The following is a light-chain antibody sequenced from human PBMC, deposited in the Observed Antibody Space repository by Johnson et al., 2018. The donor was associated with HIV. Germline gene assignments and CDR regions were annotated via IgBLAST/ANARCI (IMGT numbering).Light chain of an antibody. V-gene: IGLV1-51*01. J-gene: IGLJ1*01. CDR2: DNN. CDR3: ATWDSSLSTYV. CDR1: SSNIGNNY. Sequence: QSVLTQTPSVSAAPGQKVTISCSGSSSNIGNNYVSWYQQLPGTAPKLLIYDNNKRPSGIPDRFSGSKSGTSATLGITGLQTGDEADYCCATWDSSLSTYVFGTGTNVTVL.